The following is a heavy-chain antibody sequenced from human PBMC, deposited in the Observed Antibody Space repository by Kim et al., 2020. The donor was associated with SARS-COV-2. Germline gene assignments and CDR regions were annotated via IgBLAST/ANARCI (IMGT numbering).Heavy chain of an antibody. V-gene: IGHV4-31*03. D-gene: IGHD3-10*01. CDR1: GGSISSGGYY. CDR2: IYYSGST. Sequence: SETLSLTCTVSGGSISSGGYYWSWIRQHPGKGLEWIGYIYYSGSTYYNPSLKSRVTISVDTSKNQFSLKLSSVTAADTAVYYCARDVRFGEIDYYYGMDVWGQGTTVTVSS. CDR3: ARDVRFGEIDYYYGMDV. J-gene: IGHJ6*02.